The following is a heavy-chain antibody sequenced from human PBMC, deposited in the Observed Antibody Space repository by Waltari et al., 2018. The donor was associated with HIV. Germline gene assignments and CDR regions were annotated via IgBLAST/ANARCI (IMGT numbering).Heavy chain of an antibody. CDR3: ARVKIVGNWFDP. Sequence: QVQLQESGPGLVKPSQTLSLTCTVSGGPISSGAYYWSWIRQPPGKGLEWIGYMYYSGSTYSNPSLKSRVTISVDTSKNQFSLKLSSVTAADTAVYYCARVKIVGNWFDPWGQGTLVTVSS. J-gene: IGHJ5*02. V-gene: IGHV4-30-4*01. CDR1: GGPISSGAYY. D-gene: IGHD1-26*01. CDR2: MYYSGST.